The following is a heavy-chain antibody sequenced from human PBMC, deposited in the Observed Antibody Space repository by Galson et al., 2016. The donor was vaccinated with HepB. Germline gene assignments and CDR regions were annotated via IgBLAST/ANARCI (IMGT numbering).Heavy chain of an antibody. CDR2: ITRSGGTT. CDR3: ARDRGGGAPKLVIFDY. CDR1: GFTFNNYD. J-gene: IGHJ4*02. V-gene: IGHV3-48*03. Sequence: SLRLSCAASGFTFNNYDMHWFRQAPGKGLEWVSYITRSGGTTLYADSVKGRLTISRDNAKNSLYLQMNSLGAEDTAVYFCARDRGGGAPKLVIFDYWGQGTLVTVSS. D-gene: IGHD3-16*01.